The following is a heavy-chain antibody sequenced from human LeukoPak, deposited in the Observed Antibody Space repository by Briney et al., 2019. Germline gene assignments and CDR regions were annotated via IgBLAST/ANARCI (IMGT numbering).Heavy chain of an antibody. CDR3: ARAPYSNYVGYYYGMDV. D-gene: IGHD4-11*01. V-gene: IGHV3-11*01. J-gene: IGHJ6*02. Sequence: GGSLRLYCAASGFTFSDYYMRWIRQAPGKGLEWVSYISSSGSTIYYADSVKGRFTISRDNAKNSLYLQMNSLRAEDTAVYYCARAPYSNYVGYYYGMDVWGQGTTVTVSS. CDR1: GFTFSDYY. CDR2: ISSSGSTI.